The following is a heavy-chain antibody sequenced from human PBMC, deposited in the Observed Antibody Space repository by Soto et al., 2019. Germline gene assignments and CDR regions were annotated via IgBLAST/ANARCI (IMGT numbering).Heavy chain of an antibody. J-gene: IGHJ4*02. CDR1: GGSISSGGYY. D-gene: IGHD6-13*01. CDR3: ARHGSSSWSFDY. CDR2: IYYSGST. V-gene: IGHV4-31*03. Sequence: PSETLSLTCTVSGGSISSGGYYWSWIRPHPGKGLEWIGYIYYSGSTYYNPSLKSRVTISVDTSKNQFSLKLSSVTAADTAVYYCARHGSSSWSFDYWGQGTLVTVSS.